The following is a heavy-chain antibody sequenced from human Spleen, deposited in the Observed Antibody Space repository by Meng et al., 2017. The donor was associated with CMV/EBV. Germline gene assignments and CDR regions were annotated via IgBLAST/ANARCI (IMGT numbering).Heavy chain of an antibody. CDR2: IYYSGST. J-gene: IGHJ5*02. CDR1: GGSISSTSYY. D-gene: IGHD6-13*01. CDR3: ARDDAGTPINWFDP. Sequence: SGGSISSTSYYWGWIRQPPGKGLEWIGNIYYSGSTYYNPSLKSRVTISVDTSKNQFSLKLSSVTAADTAVYYCARDDAGTPINWFDPWGQGTLVTVSS. V-gene: IGHV4-39*07.